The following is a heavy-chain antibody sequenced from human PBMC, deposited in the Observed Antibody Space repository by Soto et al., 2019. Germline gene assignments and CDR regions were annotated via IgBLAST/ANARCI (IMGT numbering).Heavy chain of an antibody. J-gene: IGHJ4*02. CDR3: ASTGGNQLLPFDY. D-gene: IGHD2-2*01. CDR2: IIPIFGTA. CDR1: KVY. V-gene: IGHV1-69*13. Sequence: QVHLVRSGAEVKKPGASVKVSCKASKVYIEWMGGIIPIFGTANYAQKFQGRVTITADESTSTAYMELSSLRSEDTAVYYCASTGGNQLLPFDYWGQGTLVTVSS.